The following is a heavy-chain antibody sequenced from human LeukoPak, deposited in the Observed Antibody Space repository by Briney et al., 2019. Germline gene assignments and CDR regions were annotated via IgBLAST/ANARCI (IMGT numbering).Heavy chain of an antibody. CDR3: ARLPHDSSGWAYYYYYYMDV. CDR2: INHSGST. CDR1: GGSFSGYY. Sequence: SETLSLTCAVYGGSFSGYYWSWIRHPPGKGLGWVGEINHSGSTNYNPSLKSRVTISVETSKNQFSLKLSSVTAADTAVYYCARLPHDSSGWAYYYYYYMDVWGKGTTVTVSS. D-gene: IGHD6-19*01. J-gene: IGHJ6*03. V-gene: IGHV4-34*01.